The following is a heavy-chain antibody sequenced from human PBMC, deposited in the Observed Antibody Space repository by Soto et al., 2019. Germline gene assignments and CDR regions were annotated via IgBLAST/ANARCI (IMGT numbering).Heavy chain of an antibody. Sequence: QAQLVESGGGLVKPGGSLRLSCEASGFSISDDYMSWIRQAPGKGLEWVSYISYSSTYTKYVDFVKGRFTISRDNAKNSLYLQMNSLGGEDTAVYYCARDGSGNTSPWYFHRWGRGTLITVTS. CDR2: ISYSSTYT. J-gene: IGHJ2*01. CDR3: ARDGSGNTSPWYFHR. CDR1: GFSISDDY. V-gene: IGHV3-11*06. D-gene: IGHD3-10*01.